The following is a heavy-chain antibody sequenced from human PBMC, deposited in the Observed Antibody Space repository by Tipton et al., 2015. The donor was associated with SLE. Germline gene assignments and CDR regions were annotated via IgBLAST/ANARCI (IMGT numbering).Heavy chain of an antibody. CDR2: IYHSGRT. D-gene: IGHD3-3*01. V-gene: IGHV4-38-2*02. CDR1: GYSISSGYY. Sequence: TLSLTCAVSGYSISSGYYWGWVRQPPGKGLEWIGSIYHSGRTYYNPSLKSRVTISVDTPKNQFSLKLSSVTAADPAVYYCARDGNLYYDFWSGYRYFDYWGQGALVTVSS. J-gene: IGHJ4*02. CDR3: ARDGNLYYDFWSGYRYFDY.